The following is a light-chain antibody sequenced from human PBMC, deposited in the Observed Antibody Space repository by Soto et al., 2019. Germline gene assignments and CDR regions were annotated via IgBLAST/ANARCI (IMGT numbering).Light chain of an antibody. CDR2: SNN. Sequence: VLTQPPSASGTPGHRVTISCSGSSSNIGSNTVNWYQQPPGTAPKLLIYSNNQRPSGVPDRFSGSKSGTSASLAISGLQSEDEADYYCAAWDDSLNGPYVFGTGTKVTVL. V-gene: IGLV1-44*01. CDR3: AAWDDSLNGPYV. CDR1: SSNIGSNT. J-gene: IGLJ1*01.